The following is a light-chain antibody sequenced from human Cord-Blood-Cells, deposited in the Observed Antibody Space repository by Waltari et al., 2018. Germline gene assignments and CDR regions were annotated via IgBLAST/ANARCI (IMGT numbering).Light chain of an antibody. Sequence: SSELTQDSAVSVALGQTVRITCQGESLRSYYASWYQQKQGQAPVLVIYGKNNRPSGIPDRFSGSSSGNTAALTITGAQAEDEADYYCNSLDSSGNHVFGTGTKVTVL. CDR2: GKN. CDR3: NSLDSSGNHV. J-gene: IGLJ1*01. CDR1: SLRSYY. V-gene: IGLV3-19*01.